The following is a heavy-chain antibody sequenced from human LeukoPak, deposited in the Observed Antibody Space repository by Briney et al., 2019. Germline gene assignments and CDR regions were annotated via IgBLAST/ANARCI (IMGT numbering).Heavy chain of an antibody. D-gene: IGHD2-2*01. J-gene: IGHJ4*02. CDR2: INPSGGST. CDR3: GRDLLYCSSTSCYARNFDY. CDR1: GYTFTSYY. Sequence: ASVKVSCKASGYTFTSYYMHWVRQAPGQGLEWMGIINPSGGSTSYAQKFQGRVTMTRDTSTSTVYMELSSLRSEDTAVYYCGRDLLYCSSTSCYARNFDYWGQGTLVTVSS. V-gene: IGHV1-46*01.